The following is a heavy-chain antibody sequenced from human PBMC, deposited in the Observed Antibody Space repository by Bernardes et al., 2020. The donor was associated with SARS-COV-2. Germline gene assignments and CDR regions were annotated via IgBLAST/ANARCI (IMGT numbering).Heavy chain of an antibody. V-gene: IGHV3-9*01. J-gene: IGHJ6*04. CDR1: GFTFDNYA. CDR2: ITWKSGQI. D-gene: IGHD1-26*01. CDR3: AKDRGSGSSNYYFGMDV. Sequence: SLRLSRAASGFTFDNYAMHWVRQAPGKGLEWLSGITWKSGQIDYADSVRGRFTISRDNARNSLYLQMNSLRAEDTALYYCAKDRGSGSSNYYFGMDVWGKGTTVTVSS.